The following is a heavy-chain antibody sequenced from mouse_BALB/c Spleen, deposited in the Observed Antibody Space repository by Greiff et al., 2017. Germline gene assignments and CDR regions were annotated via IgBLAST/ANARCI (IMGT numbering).Heavy chain of an antibody. CDR3: ARSVYYDYDGFAY. V-gene: IGHV1S56*01. CDR2: IYPGNVNT. J-gene: IGHJ3*01. CDR1: GYTFTSYY. D-gene: IGHD2-4*01. Sequence: QVQLQQSGPELVKPGASVRISCKASGYTFTSYYIHWVKQRPGQGLEWIGWIYPGNVNTKYNEKFKGKATLTADKSSSTAYMQLSSLTSEDSAVYFCARSVYYDYDGFAYWGQGTLVTVSA.